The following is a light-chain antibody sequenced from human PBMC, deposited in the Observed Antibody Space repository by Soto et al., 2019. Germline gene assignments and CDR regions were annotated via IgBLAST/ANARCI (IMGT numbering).Light chain of an antibody. CDR1: QSLLHSNGYNY. V-gene: IGKV2D-29*01. J-gene: IGKJ5*01. Sequence: EIVLTHSPLSLPVTPGDPAYISFISSQSLLHSNGYNYVDWYLQKPGQPPQLLIYEVSNRFSGVPDRFSGSGSGTGFTLKISRVEAEDVGVYYCMKGIQLPINCGQGKRRAIK. CDR2: EVS. CDR3: MKGIQLPIN.